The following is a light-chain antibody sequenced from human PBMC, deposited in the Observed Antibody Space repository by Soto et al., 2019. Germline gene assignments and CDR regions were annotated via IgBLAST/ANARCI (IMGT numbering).Light chain of an antibody. V-gene: IGKV3-15*01. CDR2: GAS. CDR1: QSVSSN. CDR3: QQYNNWLRT. Sequence: EIVMTQSPATLSVSPGERATRSCRASQSVSSNLAWYQQKPGQAPRFLIYGASTRATGIPARFSGSGSGTEFTLTISSLQSEDFAVYYCQQYNNWLRTFGQGTKVDIK. J-gene: IGKJ1*01.